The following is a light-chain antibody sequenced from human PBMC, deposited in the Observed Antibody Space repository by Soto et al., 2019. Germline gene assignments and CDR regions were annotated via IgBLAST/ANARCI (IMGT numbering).Light chain of an antibody. CDR1: QNINAW. CDR3: LQDHDDSWT. Sequence: DIHMTQSPSSLSVSVGDRVTITCRTSQNINAWLAWYQQRPGQAPKLLIYDASTVQSGVPSRFSGSGSGTEFTLTISSLQPDDSATYYCLQDHDDSWTFGQGTKVDIK. V-gene: IGKV1-5*01. J-gene: IGKJ1*01. CDR2: DAS.